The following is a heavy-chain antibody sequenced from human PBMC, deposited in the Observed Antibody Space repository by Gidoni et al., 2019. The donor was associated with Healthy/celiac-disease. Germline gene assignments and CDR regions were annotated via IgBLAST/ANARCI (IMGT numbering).Heavy chain of an antibody. J-gene: IGHJ6*02. Sequence: SNAWMNWVRQAPGKGLEWVGRIKSKTDGGTTDYAAPVKGRFTISRDDSKNVPYWQMNSLKTEDTAVYYCTTGWDSYYYDSSGYIDGMDVWGQGTTVTVSS. D-gene: IGHD3-22*01. CDR1: SNAW. CDR3: TTGWDSYYYDSSGYIDGMDV. V-gene: IGHV3-15*07. CDR2: IKSKTDGGTT.